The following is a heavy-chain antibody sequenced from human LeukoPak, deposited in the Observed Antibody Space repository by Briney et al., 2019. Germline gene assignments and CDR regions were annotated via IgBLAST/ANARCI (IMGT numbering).Heavy chain of an antibody. CDR2: ISSSSSYI. D-gene: IGHD1-1*01. Sequence: PGGSLRLSCAASGFTFSSYSMNWVRQAPGKGLEWVSSISSSSSYIYYADSVKGRFTISRDNAKSSLYLQMNSLRAEDTAVYYCARTGALNWNYYYYYYMDVWGKGTTVTVSS. V-gene: IGHV3-21*01. J-gene: IGHJ6*03. CDR3: ARTGALNWNYYYYYYMDV. CDR1: GFTFSSYS.